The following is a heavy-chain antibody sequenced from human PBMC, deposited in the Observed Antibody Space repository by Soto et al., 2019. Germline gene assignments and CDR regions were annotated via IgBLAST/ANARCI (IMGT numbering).Heavy chain of an antibody. D-gene: IGHD2-21*02. Sequence: PGGSLRLSCAASGFTFSSYGMHWVRQAPGKGLEWVAVISYDGSNKYYADSVKGRFTISRDNSKNTLYLQMNSLRAEDTAVYYCAKAGPCGGDCYSFDYWGQGTLVTVSS. J-gene: IGHJ4*02. CDR1: GFTFSSYG. CDR3: AKAGPCGGDCYSFDY. V-gene: IGHV3-30*18. CDR2: ISYDGSNK.